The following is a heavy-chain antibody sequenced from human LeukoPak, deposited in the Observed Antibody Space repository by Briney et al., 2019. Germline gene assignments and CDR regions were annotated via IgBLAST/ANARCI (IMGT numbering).Heavy chain of an antibody. Sequence: PSETLSLTCTVSGGSIGRDYWSWIRQPPGKGLEWIGYIYYSGSTNYNTSLKSRVTISVDTSKNQFSLKLRSVTAADTAVYYCASVRRGYSYGPHDYWGQGTVVTVSS. D-gene: IGHD5-18*01. CDR3: ASVRRGYSYGPHDY. V-gene: IGHV4-59*01. CDR2: IYYSGST. J-gene: IGHJ4*02. CDR1: GGSIGRDY.